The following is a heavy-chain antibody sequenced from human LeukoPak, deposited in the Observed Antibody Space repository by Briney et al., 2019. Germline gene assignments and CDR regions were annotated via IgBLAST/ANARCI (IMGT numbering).Heavy chain of an antibody. D-gene: IGHD5-12*01. CDR2: IYTSGST. CDR1: GGSISSYY. CDR3: AMTKPNSGCVPNWFDP. V-gene: IGHV4-4*07. J-gene: IGHJ5*02. Sequence: PSETLSHTCTVSGGSISSYYWSWIRQPAGKGLEWIGRIYTSGSTNYNPSLKSRVTMSVDTSKNQFSLKLSSVTAADTAVYYCAMTKPNSGCVPNWFDPWGQGTLVTVSS.